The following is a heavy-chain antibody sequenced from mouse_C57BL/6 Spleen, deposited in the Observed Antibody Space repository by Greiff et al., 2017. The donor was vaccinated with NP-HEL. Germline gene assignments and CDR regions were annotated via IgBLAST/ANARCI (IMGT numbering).Heavy chain of an antibody. CDR2: INPNNGGT. J-gene: IGHJ4*01. CDR1: GYTFTDYY. CDR3: ARFTTLYAMDY. D-gene: IGHD1-1*01. Sequence: VQLQQSGPELVKPGASVKISCKASGYTFTDYYMNWVKQSHGKSLEWIGDINPNNGGTSYNQKFKGKATLTVDKSSSTAYMELRSLTSEDSAVYYCARFTTLYAMDYWGQGTSVTVSS. V-gene: IGHV1-26*01.